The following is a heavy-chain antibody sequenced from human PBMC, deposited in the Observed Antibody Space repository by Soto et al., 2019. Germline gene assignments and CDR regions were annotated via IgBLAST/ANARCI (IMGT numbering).Heavy chain of an antibody. CDR3: ARHVPAAGYSSGMDV. J-gene: IGHJ6*02. CDR2: IIPIFGTA. CDR1: GGTFSSYA. D-gene: IGHD2-2*01. Sequence: QVQLVQSGAEVKKPGSSVKVSCKASGGTFSSYAISWVRQAPGQGLEWMGGIIPIFGTANYAQKFQGRVTMTAQESTSTAYMGLSSLRSEDAAVYYCARHVPAAGYSSGMDVWGQGTTVTVSS. V-gene: IGHV1-69*12.